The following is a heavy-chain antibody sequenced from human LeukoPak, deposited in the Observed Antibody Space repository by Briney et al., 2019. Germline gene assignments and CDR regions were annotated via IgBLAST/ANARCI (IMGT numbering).Heavy chain of an antibody. CDR2: ISSSGSTI. J-gene: IGHJ4*02. CDR3: ARDRYYYDSSGYDY. Sequence: PGGSLRLSCAASEFTFSDYYMSWIRQAPGKGLEWVSYISSSGSTIYYADSVKGRFTISRDNAKNSLYLQMNSLRAEDTAVYYCARDRYYYDSSGYDYWGQGTLVTVSS. D-gene: IGHD3-22*01. V-gene: IGHV3-11*04. CDR1: EFTFSDYY.